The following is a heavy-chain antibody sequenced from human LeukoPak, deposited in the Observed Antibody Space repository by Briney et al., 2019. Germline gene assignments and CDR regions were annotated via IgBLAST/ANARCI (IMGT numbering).Heavy chain of an antibody. V-gene: IGHV3-23*01. J-gene: IGHJ4*02. Sequence: PGGSLRLSCAASGFTFSSYAMSWVRQAPGKGLEWVSAISGSGGSTYYADSVKGRFTISRDNSKNTLYLQMNSLRAEDTAVYYCAHQGATVTTSPGHYWGQGTLVTVSS. CDR3: AHQGATVTTSPGHY. CDR2: ISGSGGST. CDR1: GFTFSSYA. D-gene: IGHD4-17*01.